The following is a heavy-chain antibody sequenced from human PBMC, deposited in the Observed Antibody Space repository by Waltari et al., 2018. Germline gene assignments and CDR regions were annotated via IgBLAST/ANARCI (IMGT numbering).Heavy chain of an antibody. CDR2: IHYSGTT. V-gene: IGHV4-59*01. CDR3: ARPGIGDAFDV. J-gene: IGHJ3*01. Sequence: QVQLQESGPGLVRPSETLSLTCTVSDGSISSYYWNWIRQLPGKGLEWLGFIHYSGTTEYNPSLKNRSTTSIQTSENQFSLRLDSVTAADTAIYYCARPGIGDAFDVWGQGTMVTVSS. CDR1: DGSISSYY.